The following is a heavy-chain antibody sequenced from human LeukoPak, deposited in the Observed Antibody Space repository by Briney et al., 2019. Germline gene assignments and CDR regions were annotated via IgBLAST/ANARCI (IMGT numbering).Heavy chain of an antibody. CDR2: IYSGGST. V-gene: IGHV3-66*01. CDR1: GFTVSGSY. D-gene: IGHD3-22*01. J-gene: IGHJ3*02. Sequence: PGGSLRLSCAASGFTVSGSYMSWVRQAPGKGLEWVSVIYSGGSTYYADSVKGRFTISRDNSKNTLYLQMNSLRAEDTAVYYCARDPNYYDSSGYSHDAFDMWGQGTMVTVSS. CDR3: ARDPNYYDSSGYSHDAFDM.